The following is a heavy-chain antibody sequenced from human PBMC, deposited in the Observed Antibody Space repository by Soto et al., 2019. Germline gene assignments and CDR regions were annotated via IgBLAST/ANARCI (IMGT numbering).Heavy chain of an antibody. V-gene: IGHV5-10-1*04. D-gene: IGHD6-13*01. Sequence: GESLKISCKGSGYSFTSYWINWVRQMPGKGLEWMGRIDPSDSYTNYSPSFQGQVTISADKSISTAYLQWSSLKASDTAMYYCARQVAAAGEHDAFDIWGQGTMVTVSS. J-gene: IGHJ3*02. CDR1: GYSFTSYW. CDR3: ARQVAAAGEHDAFDI. CDR2: IDPSDSYT.